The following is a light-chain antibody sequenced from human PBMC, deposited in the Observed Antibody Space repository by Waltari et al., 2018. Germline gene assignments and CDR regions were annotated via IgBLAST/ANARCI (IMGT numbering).Light chain of an antibody. J-gene: IGKJ1*01. V-gene: IGKV3-20*01. CDR1: QSVSRT. CDR3: QHYVRLPVT. CDR2: GAS. Sequence: EIVLTQSPGTLSLSPGERATLSCRASQSVSRTLAWYQQKPGQAPRLLIYGASTRATGIPERFSGGGSGTDFSLTISRLEPEDFAVYYCQHYVRLPVTFGQGTNVEIK.